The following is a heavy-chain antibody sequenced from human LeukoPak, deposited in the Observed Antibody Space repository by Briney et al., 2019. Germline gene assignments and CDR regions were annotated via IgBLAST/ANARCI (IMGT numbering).Heavy chain of an antibody. V-gene: IGHV3-23*01. CDR1: GFTFSSYA. J-gene: IGHJ4*02. CDR2: ISGSGYST. Sequence: GGSLRLSCAASGFTFSSYAMSWVRQAPGKGLEWVSAISGSGYSTYYADSVKGRFTISRENSKNTLYLQMNSLRAEDAAVYYCAKEAGYSGYDYPDYWGQGTLVTVSS. CDR3: AKEAGYSGYDYPDY. D-gene: IGHD5-12*01.